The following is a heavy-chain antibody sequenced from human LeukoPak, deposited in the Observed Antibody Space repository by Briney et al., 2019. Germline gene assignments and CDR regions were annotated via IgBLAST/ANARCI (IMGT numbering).Heavy chain of an antibody. CDR1: GFTFDDYA. Sequence: GRSLRLSCAASGFTFDDYAMHWVRQAPGKGLEWVSGISWNSGSIGYADSVKGRFTISRDNAKNSLYLQMNSLRAEDMALYYCAKDALPGTTGGIDYWGQGTLVTVSS. CDR3: AKDALPGTTGGIDY. J-gene: IGHJ4*02. D-gene: IGHD1-7*01. CDR2: ISWNSGSI. V-gene: IGHV3-9*03.